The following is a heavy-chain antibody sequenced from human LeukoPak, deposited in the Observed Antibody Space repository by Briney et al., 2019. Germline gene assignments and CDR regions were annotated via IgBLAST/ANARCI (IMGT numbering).Heavy chain of an antibody. CDR2: INSSGTAI. J-gene: IGHJ4*02. CDR3: AKDGGTHFDH. Sequence: PGGSLRLSCVASGFTFSSYWMTWVRQAPGKGLEWVSYINSSGTAISYAQSVKGRFTITRDNAQNSLTLHMNTLRADDTAVYYCAKDGGTHFDHWGQGTPVTVSS. V-gene: IGHV3-48*01. D-gene: IGHD1-26*01. CDR1: GFTFSSYW.